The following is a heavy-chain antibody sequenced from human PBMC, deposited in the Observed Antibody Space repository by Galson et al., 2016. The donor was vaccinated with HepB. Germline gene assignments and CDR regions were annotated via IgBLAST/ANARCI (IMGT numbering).Heavy chain of an antibody. Sequence: SVKVSCKASGDTFTTSGLTWVRQAPGQGLEWIGWISAYNGNTKYAQGFQGRVTMTTDNSTSTAYMDLRSLRSDATAVYYCSRTRHYASSGYYHWGQGTLVTVSS. CDR2: ISAYNGNT. CDR3: SRTRHYASSGYYH. J-gene: IGHJ4*02. D-gene: IGHD3-22*01. CDR1: GDTFTTSG. V-gene: IGHV1-18*01.